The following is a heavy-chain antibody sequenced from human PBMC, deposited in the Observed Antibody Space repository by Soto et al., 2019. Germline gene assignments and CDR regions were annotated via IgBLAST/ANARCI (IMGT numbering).Heavy chain of an antibody. Sequence: GGSLRLSCAASGFIFIRYAMNWVRQAPWKGLEWVSVISGSGGSTYYADSVKGRFTISRDNSKNTLYLQMNSLRAEDTAVYYCARRSSGWYFDYWGQGTLVTVSS. V-gene: IGHV3-23*01. J-gene: IGHJ4*02. CDR2: ISGSGGST. CDR1: GFIFIRYA. CDR3: ARRSSGWYFDY. D-gene: IGHD6-19*01.